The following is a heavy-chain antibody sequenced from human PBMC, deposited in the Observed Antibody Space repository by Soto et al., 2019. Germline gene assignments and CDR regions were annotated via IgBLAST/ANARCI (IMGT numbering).Heavy chain of an antibody. Sequence: SETLSLTCTVSGGSISSGGYYWSWIRQHPGKGLEWIGYIYYSGSTYYNPSLKSRVTISVDTSKNQFSLKLSSVTAADTAVYYCATIQDFWSGYSFDYWGQGTLVTVSS. CDR2: IYYSGST. CDR3: ATIQDFWSGYSFDY. J-gene: IGHJ4*02. CDR1: GGSISSGGYY. V-gene: IGHV4-31*03. D-gene: IGHD3-3*01.